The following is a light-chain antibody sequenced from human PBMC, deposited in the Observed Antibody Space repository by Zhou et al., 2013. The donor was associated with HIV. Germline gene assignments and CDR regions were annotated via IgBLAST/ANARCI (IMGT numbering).Light chain of an antibody. Sequence: EIVLSQSPGTLSLSPGESTTLSCRASQSISSNYLAWYQQKPGQAPRLLIYGTSTRATGIPDRFSGSGSGTEFTLTISSLQSEDFAVYYCQQFNNWPRTFGQGTRLEIK. V-gene: IGKV3D-15*01. J-gene: IGKJ2*02. CDR3: QQFNNWPRT. CDR1: QSISSN. CDR2: GTS.